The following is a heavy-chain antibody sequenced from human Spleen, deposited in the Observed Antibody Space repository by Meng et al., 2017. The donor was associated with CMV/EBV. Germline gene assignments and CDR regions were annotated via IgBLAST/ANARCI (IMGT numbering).Heavy chain of an antibody. CDR2: ISSSGGFI. V-gene: IGHV3-21*01. Sequence: LSLTCAASGFTFSTYTMNWVRQAPGKGPEWVSSISSSGGFIYYADSLKGRFTISRDNAKNSLYLQMSGLRAEDTAVYYCVRKSGSYSDYWGQGTLVTVSS. CDR3: VRKSGSYSDY. D-gene: IGHD1-26*01. J-gene: IGHJ4*02. CDR1: GFTFSTYT.